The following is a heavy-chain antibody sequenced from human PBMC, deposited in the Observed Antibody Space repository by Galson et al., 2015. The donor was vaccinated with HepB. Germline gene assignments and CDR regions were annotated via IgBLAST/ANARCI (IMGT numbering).Heavy chain of an antibody. V-gene: IGHV4-34*01. CDR2: INHHGTT. D-gene: IGHD3-10*01. J-gene: IGHJ6*02. Sequence: ETLSLTCAVYGGSFRDYYWSWIRQTPGKRLEWIGEINHHGTTKYNASLKSRVTISIDTRKSQFSLKMRSVTAADTAVCYCARVQVRGFFKLYYDGLDVWGQGTTVIVSS. CDR1: GGSFRDYY. CDR3: ARVQVRGFFKLYYDGLDV.